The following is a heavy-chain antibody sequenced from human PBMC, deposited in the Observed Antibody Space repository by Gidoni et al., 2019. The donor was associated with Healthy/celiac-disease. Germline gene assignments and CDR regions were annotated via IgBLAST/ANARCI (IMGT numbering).Heavy chain of an antibody. CDR3: AKAGGAAGNKYVQH. CDR2: ISWNSGSI. D-gene: IGHD6-13*01. J-gene: IGHJ1*01. CDR1: GFTFADYA. Sequence: EVQLVESGGGLVQPGRSLRLSCAASGFTFADYARNWVRQAPGKGLEWVSGISWNSGSIGYADSVKGRFTISRDNAKNSLYLQMNSLRAEDTALYYCAKAGGAAGNKYVQHWGQGTLVTVSS. V-gene: IGHV3-9*01.